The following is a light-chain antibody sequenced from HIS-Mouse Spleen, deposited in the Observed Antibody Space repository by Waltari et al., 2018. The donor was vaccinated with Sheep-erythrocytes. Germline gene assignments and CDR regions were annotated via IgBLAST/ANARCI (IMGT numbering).Light chain of an antibody. CDR2: YDD. J-gene: IGLJ3*02. CDR1: SSNIGNNA. V-gene: IGLV1-36*01. Sequence: QSVLTQPPSVSEAPRQRVTISCSGSSSNIGNNAVNWYQQLPGKAPKLLLYYDDLLPSRGSERFSGSKSGTSASLASSGLQSEDEADYYGAAWDDSLNGWVFGGGTKLTVL. CDR3: AAWDDSLNGWV.